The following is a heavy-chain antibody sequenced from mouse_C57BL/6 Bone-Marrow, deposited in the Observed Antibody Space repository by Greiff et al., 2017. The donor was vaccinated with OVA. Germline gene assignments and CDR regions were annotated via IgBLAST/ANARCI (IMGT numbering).Heavy chain of an antibody. D-gene: IGHD4-1*01. Sequence: DVKLVESEGGLVQPGSSMKLSCTASGFTFSDYYMAWVRQVPEKGLEWVANINYDGSSTYYLDSLKSRFIISRDNAKNILYLQMSSLKSEDTATYYCARDLTGTFYFDYWGQGTTLTVSS. CDR3: ARDLTGTFYFDY. CDR2: INYDGSST. CDR1: GFTFSDYY. J-gene: IGHJ2*01. V-gene: IGHV5-16*01.